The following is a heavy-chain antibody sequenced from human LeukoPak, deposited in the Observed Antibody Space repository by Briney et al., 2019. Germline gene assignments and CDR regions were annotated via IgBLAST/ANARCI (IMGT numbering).Heavy chain of an antibody. CDR2: IKSKTDGGTT. V-gene: IGHV3-15*01. Sequence: GGSLRLSCAASGFTFSNALMSWVRQAPGKGLEWVGRIKSKTDGGTTDYAAPVKGRFTISRDDSKNTLYLQMNSLKTEDTAVYYCTTEIYYDILTGYSYFDYWGQGTLVTVSS. D-gene: IGHD3-9*01. CDR1: GFTFSNAL. CDR3: TTEIYYDILTGYSYFDY. J-gene: IGHJ4*02.